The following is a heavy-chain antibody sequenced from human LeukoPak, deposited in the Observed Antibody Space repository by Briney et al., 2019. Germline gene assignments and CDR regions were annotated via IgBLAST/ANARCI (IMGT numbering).Heavy chain of an antibody. CDR3: AGHHPRNTVDF. Sequence: PSETLSLTCTVSGGSISSYYWSWIRQPPGKGLEWIAYISDIGSINYNPSLKSRVTISLDTSKNQFSLKLSSVTAADTAVYYCAGHHPRNTVDFWGQGTLVSVSS. J-gene: IGHJ4*02. D-gene: IGHD2/OR15-2a*01. CDR2: ISDIGSI. CDR1: GGSISSYY. V-gene: IGHV4-59*08.